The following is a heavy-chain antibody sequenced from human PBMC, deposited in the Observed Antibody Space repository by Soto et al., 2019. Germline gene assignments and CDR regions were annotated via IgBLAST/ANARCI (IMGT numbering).Heavy chain of an antibody. D-gene: IGHD1-7*01. Sequence: SETLSLTCTVSGGSISSYYWTWIRQFPGKGLEWIGNIYHSGRTYYNPSLKSRVTISVDTSKNQFSLKLSSVTAADTAVYYCARDRAGTTRVNWFDPWGQGTLVTVSS. V-gene: IGHV4-59*12. CDR1: GGSISSYY. CDR2: IYHSGRT. CDR3: ARDRAGTTRVNWFDP. J-gene: IGHJ5*02.